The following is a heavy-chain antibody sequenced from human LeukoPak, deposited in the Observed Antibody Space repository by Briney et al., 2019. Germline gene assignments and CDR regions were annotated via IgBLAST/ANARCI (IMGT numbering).Heavy chain of an antibody. V-gene: IGHV3-48*03. CDR3: ARVRSGYSHENYFDY. CDR1: GFPFSNYE. CDR2: ISGSGSTI. D-gene: IGHD5-18*01. J-gene: IGHJ4*02. Sequence: PGGSLRLSCPASGFPFSNYEMNWVRQAPGKGREGVSYISGSGSTIYYADSVKGRFTIARDNAKDSLYPQMNSLRAEDTAVYYCARVRSGYSHENYFDYWGQGTLVTVSS.